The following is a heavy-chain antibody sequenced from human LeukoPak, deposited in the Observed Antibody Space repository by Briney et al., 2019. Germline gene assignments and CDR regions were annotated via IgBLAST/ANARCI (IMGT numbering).Heavy chain of an antibody. Sequence: PGGSLRLSCSASGFTFSSYAMHWVRQAPGKGLEYVSGISSNGGSTHYADSVKGRFTISRDNSKNTLYLQMSSLRAEDTAVYYCVKERSSGWYDFDYWGQGTLVTVSS. CDR1: GFTFSSYA. D-gene: IGHD6-19*01. V-gene: IGHV3-64D*06. CDR2: ISSNGGST. J-gene: IGHJ4*02. CDR3: VKERSSGWYDFDY.